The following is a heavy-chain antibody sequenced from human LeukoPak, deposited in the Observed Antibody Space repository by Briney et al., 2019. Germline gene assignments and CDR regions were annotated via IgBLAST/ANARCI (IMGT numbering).Heavy chain of an antibody. V-gene: IGHV3-11*01. CDR3: ARDHQNYYGSGSYLGGVDY. Sequence: GGSLRLSCAASGFTFSDYYMSWIRQAPGKGREWVSYISSSGSTIYYADSVKGRFTISRDNAKNSLYLQMNSLRAEDTAVYYCARDHQNYYGSGSYLGGVDYWGQGTLVTVSS. CDR2: ISSSGSTI. D-gene: IGHD3-10*01. J-gene: IGHJ4*02. CDR1: GFTFSDYY.